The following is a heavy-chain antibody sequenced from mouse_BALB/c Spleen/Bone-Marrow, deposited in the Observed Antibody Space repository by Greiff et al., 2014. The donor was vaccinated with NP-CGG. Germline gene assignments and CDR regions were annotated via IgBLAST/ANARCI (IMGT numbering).Heavy chain of an antibody. CDR2: INSYNDGT. D-gene: IGHD2-2*01. CDR1: GYTFTSYV. V-gene: IGHV1-14*01. CDR3: ARREDGYGTFYWYFDV. J-gene: IGHJ1*01. Sequence: EVQLQQSGPEPVKPGASVKMSCKASGYTFTSYVMHWVKQKPGQGLEWIGYINSYNDGTKYNEKFKGKATLTSEKSSSTAYMELSSLTSEDSAVYYCARREDGYGTFYWYFDVWGAGTTVTVSS.